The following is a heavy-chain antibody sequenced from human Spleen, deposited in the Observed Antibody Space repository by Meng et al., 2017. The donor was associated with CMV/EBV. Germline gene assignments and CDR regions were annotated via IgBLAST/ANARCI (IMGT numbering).Heavy chain of an antibody. J-gene: IGHJ5*01. CDR1: GFTFDNYA. Sequence: GGSLRLSCAASGFTFDNYAMHWVRQAPGKGLQWVSSISWNSGKIVYADSVKGRFTISRDNAKNSLYLQMNSLRSEDTALYYCVKDRDWTRNDNGVRPDSWGQGTLVTVSS. CDR3: VKDRDWTRNDNGVRPDS. CDR2: ISWNSGKI. V-gene: IGHV3-9*01. D-gene: IGHD2-8*01.